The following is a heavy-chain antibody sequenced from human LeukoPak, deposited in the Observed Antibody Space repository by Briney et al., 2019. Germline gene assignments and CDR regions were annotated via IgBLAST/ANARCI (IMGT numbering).Heavy chain of an antibody. V-gene: IGHV4-59*11. D-gene: IGHD3-22*01. Sequence: SETLSLTCTVSGGSISSHYWSWIRQPPGKGLEWIGYMYYSGSSGSTNYEPSPKSRVIISVDTSKNQFSLRLSSVTAADTAVYYCASGAVGYWALDHWGQGTLVTVSS. J-gene: IGHJ4*02. CDR1: GGSISSHY. CDR3: ASGAVGYWALDH. CDR2: MYYSGSSGST.